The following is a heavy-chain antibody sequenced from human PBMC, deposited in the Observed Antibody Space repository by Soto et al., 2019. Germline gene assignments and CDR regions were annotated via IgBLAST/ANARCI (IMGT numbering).Heavy chain of an antibody. J-gene: IGHJ5*02. D-gene: IGHD3-10*01. CDR3: ARGDVRYYGSGSSSSDA. Sequence: ASVKVSCKTSGYTFSSYVVNWVRQAPGQSLEWLGWISGGNGYTKYSQSFQGRVTITRDTSATTAYLELSSLTSEDTAVYYCARGDVRYYGSGSSSSDAWGQGTQVTVSS. CDR2: ISGGNGYT. V-gene: IGHV1-3*01. CDR1: GYTFSSYV.